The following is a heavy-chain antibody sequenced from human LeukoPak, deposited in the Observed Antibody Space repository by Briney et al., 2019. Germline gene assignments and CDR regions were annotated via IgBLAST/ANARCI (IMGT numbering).Heavy chain of an antibody. CDR1: GGSISSSNW. V-gene: IGHV4-4*02. D-gene: IGHD3-10*01. Sequence: KTSGTLSLTCTVSGGSISSSNWWGWVRQPPGKGLEWIGEIFHSGSTNYNPSLKSRVTISVDKSKNQFSLNLRSATAADTAVYFCARDYYGSGTRFDPWGQGTLVAVSS. CDR3: ARDYYGSGTRFDP. J-gene: IGHJ5*02. CDR2: IFHSGST.